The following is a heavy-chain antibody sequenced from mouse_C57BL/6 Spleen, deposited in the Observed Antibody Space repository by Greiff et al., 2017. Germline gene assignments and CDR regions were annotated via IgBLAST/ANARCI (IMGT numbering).Heavy chain of an antibody. Sequence: VQLQQSGAELARPGASVKMSCKASGYTFTSYTMHWVKQRPGQGLEWIGYINPSSGYTKYNQKFKDKATLTADKSSSTAYMQLSSLTSEDSAVYYCARLGETGADFDYWGQGTTLTVSS. CDR3: ARLGETGADFDY. D-gene: IGHD4-1*01. CDR2: INPSSGYT. J-gene: IGHJ2*01. CDR1: GYTFTSYT. V-gene: IGHV1-4*01.